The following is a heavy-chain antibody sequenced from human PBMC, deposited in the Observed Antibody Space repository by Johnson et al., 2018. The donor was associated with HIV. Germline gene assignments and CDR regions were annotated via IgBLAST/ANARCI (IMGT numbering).Heavy chain of an antibody. CDR3: ALSGSSVVLAFDI. CDR1: GFTVSSNY. Sequence: VQLVESGGGLIQPGGSLRLSCAASGFTVSSNYMSWVRHAPGKGLEWVSVIYSGGSTYYADSVKGRFTISRDNSKNTLYLQMNSLIAEDTAVYYCALSGSSVVLAFDIWGQGTMVTVSS. J-gene: IGHJ3*02. V-gene: IGHV3-53*01. CDR2: IYSGGST. D-gene: IGHD6-6*01.